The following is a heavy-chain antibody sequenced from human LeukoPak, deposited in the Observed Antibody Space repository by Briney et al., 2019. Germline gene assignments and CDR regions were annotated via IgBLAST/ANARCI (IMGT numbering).Heavy chain of an antibody. J-gene: IGHJ4*02. V-gene: IGHV1-2*06. CDR3: ARDRNGDYVNHFDY. CDR2: INPNSGGT. Sequence: ASVKVSCKASGYTFTGYYMHWVRQAPGQGLEWMGRINPNSGGTNYAQKFQGRVTMTRDTSISTAYMELSRLRSDDTAVYYCARDRNGDYVNHFDYWGQGTLVTVSS. D-gene: IGHD4-17*01. CDR1: GYTFTGYY.